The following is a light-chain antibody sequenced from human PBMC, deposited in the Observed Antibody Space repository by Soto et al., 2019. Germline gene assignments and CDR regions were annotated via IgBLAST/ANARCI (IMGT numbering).Light chain of an antibody. J-gene: IGKJ1*01. V-gene: IGKV3-15*01. CDR1: QSVSSN. CDR3: QQCNNWPAT. CDR2: GAS. Sequence: EMVMTQSPATLSVSTGERATLSCWASQSVSSNLAWYQQKPGQAPRLLIYGASTRATDIPARFSGSGSGTEFTLTIGSLQSEDFAVYYCQQCNNWPATFGQGTKVDI.